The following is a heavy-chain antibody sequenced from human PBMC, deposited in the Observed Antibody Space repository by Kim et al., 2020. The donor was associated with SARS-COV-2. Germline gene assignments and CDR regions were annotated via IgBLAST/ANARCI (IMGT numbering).Heavy chain of an antibody. V-gene: IGHV3-9*01. Sequence: DSYKGRLTIARDNANNSLYLQMNSLRAEYTALYYCAKDFYYYGSSCTGDYWGQGTLVTVSS. J-gene: IGHJ4*02. CDR3: AKDFYYYGSSCTGDY. D-gene: IGHD3-22*01.